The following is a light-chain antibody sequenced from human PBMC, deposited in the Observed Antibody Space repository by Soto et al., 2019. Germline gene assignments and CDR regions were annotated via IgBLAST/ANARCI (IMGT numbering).Light chain of an antibody. V-gene: IGLV1-36*01. CDR3: AAWDDSLNVLV. Sequence: QSVLTQPPSVSEAPRQRVTISCSGSSSNIGNNAVNWYQQLPGKAPKLLIYYDDLLPSGVSDRFSGSKSGTSASLAISGLQSEDEADYYSAAWDDSLNVLVFGGGTKLTVL. J-gene: IGLJ2*01. CDR2: YDD. CDR1: SSNIGNNA.